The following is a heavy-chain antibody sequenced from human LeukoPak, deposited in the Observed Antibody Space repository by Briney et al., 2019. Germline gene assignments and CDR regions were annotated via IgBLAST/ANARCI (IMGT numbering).Heavy chain of an antibody. D-gene: IGHD5-18*01. J-gene: IGHJ4*02. CDR2: MNPNSGNI. Sequence: ASVKVSCKASGYTFTSYDINWVRQATGQGLEWMGWMNPNSGNIGYAQKFQGRVTMTRNTSISTAYMELSSLRSEDTAVYYCARTKVDTAELDYWGQGTLVTVSS. CDR1: GYTFTSYD. V-gene: IGHV1-8*01. CDR3: ARTKVDTAELDY.